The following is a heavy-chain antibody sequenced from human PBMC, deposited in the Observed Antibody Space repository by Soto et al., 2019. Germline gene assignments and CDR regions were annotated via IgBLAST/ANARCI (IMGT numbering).Heavy chain of an antibody. CDR1: GFPFRSYA. J-gene: IGHJ4*02. CDR3: GKARYILVGQPLYFES. D-gene: IGHD3-9*01. Sequence: GGSLRLSCAASGFPFRSYAMGWVRQAPGKGLEWISVISGSGEITLYTDSVKGRFTISRDFSNNTLSLQMNSLRADDTAIYYCGKARYILVGQPLYFESWGQGTLVTVYS. V-gene: IGHV3-23*01. CDR2: ISGSGEIT.